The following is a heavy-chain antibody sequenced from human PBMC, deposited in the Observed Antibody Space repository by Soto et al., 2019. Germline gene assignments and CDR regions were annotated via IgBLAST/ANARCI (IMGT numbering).Heavy chain of an antibody. D-gene: IGHD3-16*02. V-gene: IGHV4-4*02. CDR2: IYHSGST. J-gene: IGHJ6*02. CDR3: ARGPLMITFGGVIALYYYYGMDV. Sequence: QVQLQESGPGLVKPSGTLSLTCAVSGGSISSSNWWSWVRQPPGKGLEWIWEIYHSGSTNYNPSLKSRVTISVDKSKNQFSLKLSSVTAADTAVYYCARGPLMITFGGVIALYYYYGMDVWGQGTTVTVSS. CDR1: GGSISSSNW.